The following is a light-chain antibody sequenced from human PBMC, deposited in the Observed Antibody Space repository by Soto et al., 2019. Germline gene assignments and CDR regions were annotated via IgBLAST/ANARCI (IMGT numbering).Light chain of an antibody. CDR1: QTVSKY. CDR3: QQTYSLPRT. Sequence: DIQTTQSPSSLSASVGDRVTIACRASQTVSKYVNWYQQKPGKVPDLLIYSASTLYSGVPSRFSGSGSGTEFTLTISNLQPEDFATYYCQQTYSLPRTFAQGTKVDIK. CDR2: SAS. V-gene: IGKV1-39*01. J-gene: IGKJ1*01.